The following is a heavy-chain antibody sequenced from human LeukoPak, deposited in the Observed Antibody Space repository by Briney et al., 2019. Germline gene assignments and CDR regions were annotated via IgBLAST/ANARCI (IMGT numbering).Heavy chain of an antibody. CDR2: INTNGANT. V-gene: IGHV3-64*05. Sequence: PGGSLRLSCSASGFTFKSYAMHWVRQAPGKGLEYVSSINTNGANTYYADSVKGRFTISRDNSRNTVYVQMNSLTPEDTAVYYCATGGSSSDYFDYWGQGTLVTVSS. J-gene: IGHJ4*02. CDR1: GFTFKSYA. D-gene: IGHD6-6*01. CDR3: ATGGSSSDYFDY.